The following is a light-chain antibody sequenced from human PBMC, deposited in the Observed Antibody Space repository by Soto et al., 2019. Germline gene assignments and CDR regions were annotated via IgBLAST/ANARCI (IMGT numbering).Light chain of an antibody. J-gene: IGKJ4*01. V-gene: IGKV3-15*01. CDR2: GVS. Sequence: EIVMTQSPVTLSVSPGERATLSCRASQSVTNSYLAWYQQKPGQAPRLLIFGVSTRAAGIPARFSGSGSGTEFTLTISSLRSEDFAVYYCQQYSNWPLTFGGGTKVDIK. CDR3: QQYSNWPLT. CDR1: QSVTNSY.